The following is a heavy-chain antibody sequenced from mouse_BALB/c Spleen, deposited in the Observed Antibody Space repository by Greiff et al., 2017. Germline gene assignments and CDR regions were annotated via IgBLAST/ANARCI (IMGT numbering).Heavy chain of an antibody. J-gene: IGHJ4*01. CDR2: ISRGSSTI. V-gene: IGHV5-17*02. Sequence: DVQLVESGGGLVQPGGSRKLSCAASGFTFSSYGMHWVRQAPEKGLEWVAYISRGSSTIYYADTVKGRFTIARDNPKNTLFLQMTSLRSEDTARYYCARGDYDYDDAMDDWGQGTSVTVSS. CDR1: GFTFSSYG. CDR3: ARGDYDYDDAMDD. D-gene: IGHD2-4*01.